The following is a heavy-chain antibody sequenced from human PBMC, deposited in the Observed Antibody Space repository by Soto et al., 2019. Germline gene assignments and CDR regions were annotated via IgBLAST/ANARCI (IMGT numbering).Heavy chain of an antibody. J-gene: IGHJ4*02. CDR1: GFTFSRFV. V-gene: IGHV3-23*01. D-gene: IGHD2-15*01. Sequence: EVQLLESGGGFIQPGGSLRLSCAASGFTFSRFVMTWVRQAPGKGLQFVSCISGSGGDSYYADFVRGRSTISRDNSKNTLYLQMNSLRAEDTAVYYCAKGLVDCSGASCFEWGQGTLVTVSS. CDR3: AKGLVDCSGASCFE. CDR2: ISGSGGDS.